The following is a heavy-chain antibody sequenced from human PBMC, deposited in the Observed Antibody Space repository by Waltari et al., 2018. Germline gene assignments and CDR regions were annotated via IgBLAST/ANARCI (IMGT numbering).Heavy chain of an antibody. CDR3: ARGGNTFDY. CDR2: IYYSGST. J-gene: IGHJ4*02. V-gene: IGHV4-59*12. D-gene: IGHD3-16*01. CDR1: GGSISSYY. Sequence: QVQLQESGPGLVKPSETLSLTCTVSGGSISSYYWSWLRQPPGKGLEWIGYIYYSGSTYYNPSLKSRVTISVDTSKNQFSLKLSSVTAADTAVYYCARGGNTFDYWGQGTLVTVSS.